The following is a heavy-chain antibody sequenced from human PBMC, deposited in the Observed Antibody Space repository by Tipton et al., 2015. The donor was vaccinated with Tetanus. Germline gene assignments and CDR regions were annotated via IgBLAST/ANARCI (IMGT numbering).Heavy chain of an antibody. CDR2: IYYSGST. J-gene: IGHJ5*02. D-gene: IGHD3-9*01. V-gene: IGHV4-59*01. CDR1: GGSISSYY. Sequence: TLSLTCTVSGGSISSYYWSWIRQPPGKGLEWIGYIYYSGSTNYNPSLKSRVTISVDTSKNQFSLKLSSVTAADTAVYYCARDGADILTGYGWFDPWGQGTLVTVSS. CDR3: ARDGADILTGYGWFDP.